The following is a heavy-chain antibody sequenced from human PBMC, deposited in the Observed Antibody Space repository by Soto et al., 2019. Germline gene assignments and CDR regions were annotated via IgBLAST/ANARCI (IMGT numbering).Heavy chain of an antibody. CDR1: GGSISSSSYY. CDR3: ATPLVGAGDY. CDR2: IYYSGST. D-gene: IGHD1-26*01. V-gene: IGHV4-39*01. Sequence: QLQLQESGPGLVKPSETLSLTCTVSGGSISSSSYYWGWIRQPPGKGLEWIGSIYYSGSTYYNPSLKSRVARSVDTSKNQFSLKLSSVTAADPAVYYCATPLVGAGDYWGQGTLVTVSS. J-gene: IGHJ4*02.